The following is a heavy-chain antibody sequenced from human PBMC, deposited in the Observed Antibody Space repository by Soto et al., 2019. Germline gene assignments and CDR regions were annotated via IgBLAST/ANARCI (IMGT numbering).Heavy chain of an antibody. V-gene: IGHV3-11*01. D-gene: IGHD4-17*01. CDR1: GFTFSDHY. J-gene: IGHJ4*02. CDR3: ARDGTVTDLLEY. Sequence: QVQLVESGGGLVKPGGSLRLSCAASGFTFSDHYMSWIRQAPGKGLEWISYMSGSDTTIYYAESVKGRFTVSSDNAKNSLYLQMNRLRAEDTAVYYCARDGTVTDLLEYWGQGTLVTVSS. CDR2: MSGSDTTI.